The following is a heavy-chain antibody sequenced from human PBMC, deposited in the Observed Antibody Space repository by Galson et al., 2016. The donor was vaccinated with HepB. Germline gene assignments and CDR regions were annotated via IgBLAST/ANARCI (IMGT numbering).Heavy chain of an antibody. Sequence: SLRLSCAAAGFTFSNYGMHWVRQAPGKGLEWVAGLWKDGSNRIYADSVTGRFIISRDNSKTTLYLQMNSLRAEDTALYYCAKDMSYKIRGGFDYGGPGTLVIVSS. D-gene: IGHD1-1*01. V-gene: IGHV3-33*06. CDR2: LWKDGSNR. CDR3: AKDMSYKIRGGFDY. CDR1: GFTFSNYG. J-gene: IGHJ4*02.